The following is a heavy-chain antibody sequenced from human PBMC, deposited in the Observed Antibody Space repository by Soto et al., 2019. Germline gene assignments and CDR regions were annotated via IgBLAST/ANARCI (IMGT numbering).Heavy chain of an antibody. CDR3: VRRHVSATGIDWFDP. J-gene: IGHJ5*02. V-gene: IGHV1-3*01. Sequence: ASVKVSCKASGYTFTSYGVHWVRQAPGQRLEWMGWINAANGDTKYSPKFQGRVTITRDTSASTAYMELSSLRSEDTAVYYCVRRHVSATGIDWFDPWGQGTLATVSS. CDR1: GYTFTSYG. D-gene: IGHD6-13*01. CDR2: INAANGDT.